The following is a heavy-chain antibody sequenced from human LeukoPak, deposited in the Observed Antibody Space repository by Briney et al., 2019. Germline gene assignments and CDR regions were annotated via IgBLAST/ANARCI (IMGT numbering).Heavy chain of an antibody. V-gene: IGHV3-23*01. D-gene: IGHD3-10*01. CDR2: ISGSGDST. Sequence: SGGSLRLSCAASGFTFDDYAMTWVRQAPGKGLEWVSAISGSGDSTYYADSVKGRFTTSRDNSKNTLYLQMNSLRAEDTAVYYCAKDQGYYGSGSYKEYFQHWGQGTLVTVSS. CDR3: AKDQGYYGSGSYKEYFQH. CDR1: GFTFDDYA. J-gene: IGHJ1*01.